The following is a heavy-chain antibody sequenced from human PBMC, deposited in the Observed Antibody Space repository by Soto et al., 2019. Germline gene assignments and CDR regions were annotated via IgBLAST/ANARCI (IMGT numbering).Heavy chain of an antibody. V-gene: IGHV3-30*18. CDR2: ISYDGSNT. CDR1: GFTFTSYG. J-gene: IGHJ6*02. Sequence: QEQLLESGGGVVQPGRSLRLSCAASGFTFTSYGMHWVRQAPGKGLEWVAMISYDGSNTDYADSVKGRFTISRDNSKNTLYLQMNSPRVDDTAVYYCAKGELSIWYGGYYGMDVWGQGTTVTVSS. D-gene: IGHD6-13*01. CDR3: AKGELSIWYGGYYGMDV.